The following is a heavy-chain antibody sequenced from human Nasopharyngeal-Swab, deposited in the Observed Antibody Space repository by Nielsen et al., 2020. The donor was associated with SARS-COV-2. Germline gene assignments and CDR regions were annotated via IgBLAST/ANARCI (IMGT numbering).Heavy chain of an antibody. J-gene: IGHJ6*02. V-gene: IGHV3-53*01. CDR2: IYSGGST. CDR3: ARGSFDYYYGMDV. CDR1: GFTVSSNY. Sequence: GASLKISCAASGFTVSSNYMSWVRQAPGKGLEWVSVIYSGGSTYYADSVKGRFTIPRDNSKNTLYLQMNSLRAEDTAVYYCARGSFDYYYGMDVWGQGTTVTVSS.